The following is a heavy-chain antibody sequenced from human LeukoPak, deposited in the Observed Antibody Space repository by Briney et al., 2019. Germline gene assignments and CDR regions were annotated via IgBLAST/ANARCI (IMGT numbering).Heavy chain of an antibody. CDR2: IYSGGST. CDR1: GFTVSSNY. CDR3: ARGNRYDSSGYRSLYWYFDL. V-gene: IGHV3-53*01. D-gene: IGHD3-22*01. Sequence: PGGSLRLSCAASGFTVSSNYMSWVRQAPGRGLEWVSVIYSGGSTFYADSVKGRFTISRDNSKNTLYLQMNSLRAEDTAVYYCARGNRYDSSGYRSLYWYFDLWGRGTLVTVSS. J-gene: IGHJ2*01.